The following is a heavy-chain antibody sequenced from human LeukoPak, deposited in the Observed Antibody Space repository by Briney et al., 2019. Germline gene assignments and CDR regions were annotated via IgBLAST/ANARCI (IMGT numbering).Heavy chain of an antibody. CDR1: GYSFTSYW. Sequence: GESLKISCKGSGYSFTSYWITWVRQMPGKGLEWMGRIDPSDSYSDYSPSFQGHVTISADKSISTAYLQWSSLKASDTAMYYCARHRYCSGGSCNGDFQHWGQGTLVTVSS. J-gene: IGHJ1*01. V-gene: IGHV5-10-1*01. D-gene: IGHD2-15*01. CDR2: IDPSDSYS. CDR3: ARHRYCSGGSCNGDFQH.